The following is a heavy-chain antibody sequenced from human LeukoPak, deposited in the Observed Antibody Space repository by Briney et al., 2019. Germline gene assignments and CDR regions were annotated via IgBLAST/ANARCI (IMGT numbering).Heavy chain of an antibody. CDR3: ASLDDGGNSRGAFDN. D-gene: IGHD4-23*01. Sequence: ASLKVSCKASGYTFTSYYMHWVRQAPGEGLEWMGVINPSEGSTSYVQKFHRRVTMTMDMSTSPHYIALSRLRTENTPMHYCASLDDGGNSRGAFDNWGQGTMVTVSS. CDR1: GYTFTSYY. CDR2: INPSEGST. J-gene: IGHJ3*02. V-gene: IGHV1-46*01.